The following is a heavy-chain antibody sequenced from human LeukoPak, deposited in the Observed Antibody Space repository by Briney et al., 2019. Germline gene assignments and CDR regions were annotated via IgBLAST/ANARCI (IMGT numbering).Heavy chain of an antibody. D-gene: IGHD3-3*01. J-gene: IGHJ4*02. CDR3: ARKGPELRFLEWTPWFGRGSYYFDY. Sequence: ASVKVSCKASGYTFTGYYMHWVRQAPGQGLEWMGRINPNSGGTNYAQKFQGRVTMTRDTSISTAYMELSSLRSEDTAVYYCARKGPELRFLEWTPWFGRGSYYFDYWGQGTLVTVSS. CDR2: INPNSGGT. CDR1: GYTFTGYY. V-gene: IGHV1-2*06.